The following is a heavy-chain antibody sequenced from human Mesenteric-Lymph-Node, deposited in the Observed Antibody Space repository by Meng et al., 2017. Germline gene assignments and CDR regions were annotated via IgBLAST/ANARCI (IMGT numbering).Heavy chain of an antibody. CDR3: ARDSSSGWYVRYYYGMDV. V-gene: IGHV3-11*04. CDR1: GFTFSDYY. Sequence: GESLKISCAASGFTFSDYYMSWIRQAPGKGLEWVSYISSSGTAKYYADSVRGRLTISRDNAKNSLYLQMNSLGAEDTAVYYCARDSSSGWYVRYYYGMDVWGQGTTVTVSS. CDR2: ISSSGTAK. D-gene: IGHD6-19*01. J-gene: IGHJ6*02.